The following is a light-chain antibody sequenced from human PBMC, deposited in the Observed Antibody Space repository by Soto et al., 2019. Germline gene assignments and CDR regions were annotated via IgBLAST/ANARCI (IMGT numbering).Light chain of an antibody. CDR2: GNS. J-gene: IGLJ1*01. CDR3: QSYDSSLSGSNV. Sequence: QSVLTQPPSVSGAPGQRVTISCTGSSSNIGAGYVVHWYQQLPGTAPKLLIYGNSNRPSGVPDQFSGSKSGTSASLAITGLQAEDEADYYCQSYDSSLSGSNVFGTGTKVTVL. CDR1: SSNIGAGYV. V-gene: IGLV1-40*01.